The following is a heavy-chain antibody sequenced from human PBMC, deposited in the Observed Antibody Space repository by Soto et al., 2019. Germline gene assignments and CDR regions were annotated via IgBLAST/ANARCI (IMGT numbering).Heavy chain of an antibody. CDR2: VSPSGDST. J-gene: IGHJ6*02. Sequence: PGGSLRLSCEASGFIFSTYSMTWVRQVPGKGLEWVAAVSPSGDSTYYADSLKGRLTISRDNSKNTVSLQMNSLSADDTGLYYCVREPAVWDQGISVTVSS. V-gene: IGHV3-23*01. CDR3: VREPAV. CDR1: GFIFSTYS.